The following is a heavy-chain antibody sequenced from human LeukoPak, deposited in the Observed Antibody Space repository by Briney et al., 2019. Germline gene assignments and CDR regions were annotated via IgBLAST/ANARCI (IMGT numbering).Heavy chain of an antibody. V-gene: IGHV5-51*01. J-gene: IGHJ5*02. Sequence: RGESLKISCKGSGYSFTSYWIGWVRQMPGKGLEWMGIIYPGDSDTRYSPSFQGQVTISADKSISTAYLQWSSLKASDTAMYYCARKLALYYDFWSGENWFDPGAREPWSPSPQ. CDR1: GYSFTSYW. CDR2: IYPGDSDT. CDR3: ARKLALYYDFWSGENWFDP. D-gene: IGHD3-3*01.